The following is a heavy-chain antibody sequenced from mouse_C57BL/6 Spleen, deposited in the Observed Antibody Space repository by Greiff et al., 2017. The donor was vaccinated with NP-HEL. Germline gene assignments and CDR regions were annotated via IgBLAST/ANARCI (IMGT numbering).Heavy chain of an antibody. CDR3: ARRVTGGYWYFDV. J-gene: IGHJ1*03. V-gene: IGHV5-16*01. CDR1: GFTFSDYY. CDR2: INYDGSST. D-gene: IGHD4-1*01. Sequence: LQQSEGGLVQPGSSMKLSCTASGFTFSDYYMAWVRQVPEKGLEWVANINYDGSSTYYLDSLKSRFIISRDNAKNILYLQMSSLKSEDTATYYCARRVTGGYWYFDVWGTGTTVTVSS.